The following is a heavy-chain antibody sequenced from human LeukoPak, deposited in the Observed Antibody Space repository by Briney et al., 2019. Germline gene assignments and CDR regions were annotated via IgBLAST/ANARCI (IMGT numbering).Heavy chain of an antibody. V-gene: IGHV4-59*01. CDR1: GGSFSGYY. CDR3: ARAGSYPAFDI. J-gene: IGHJ3*02. CDR2: IYYSGST. D-gene: IGHD1-26*01. Sequence: SETLSLTCAVYGGSFSGYYWSWIRQPPGKGLEWIGYIYYSGSTNYNPSLKSRVTISVDTSKNQFSLKLSSVTAADRAVYYCARAGSYPAFDIWGQGTMVTVSS.